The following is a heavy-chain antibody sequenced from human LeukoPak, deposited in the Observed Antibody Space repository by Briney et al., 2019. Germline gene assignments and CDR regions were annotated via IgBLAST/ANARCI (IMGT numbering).Heavy chain of an antibody. CDR1: GFTFSSYA. Sequence: GGSLRLSCVASGFTFSSYAMHWVRQAPGKGLEWVAVISYDGSNKYYADSVKGRFTISRDNSKNTLYLQMNSLRAEDTAVYYCARAILGCCSSTSCYGPDYWGQGTLVTVSS. D-gene: IGHD2-2*01. V-gene: IGHV3-30*04. CDR3: ARAILGCCSSTSCYGPDY. CDR2: ISYDGSNK. J-gene: IGHJ4*02.